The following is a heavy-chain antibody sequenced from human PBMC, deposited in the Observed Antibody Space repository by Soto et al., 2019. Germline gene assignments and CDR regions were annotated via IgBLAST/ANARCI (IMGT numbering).Heavy chain of an antibody. Sequence: PSETLSLTCTVSGGSISSYYWSWIRQPPGKGLEWIGYIYYSGSTNYNPSLKSRVTISVDTSKNQFSLKLSSVTAADTAVYYCARDGRVTMVRGVTKQEDYYYGMDVWGQGTKVTVSS. D-gene: IGHD3-10*01. CDR1: GGSISSYY. CDR3: ARDGRVTMVRGVTKQEDYYYGMDV. J-gene: IGHJ6*02. V-gene: IGHV4-59*01. CDR2: IYYSGST.